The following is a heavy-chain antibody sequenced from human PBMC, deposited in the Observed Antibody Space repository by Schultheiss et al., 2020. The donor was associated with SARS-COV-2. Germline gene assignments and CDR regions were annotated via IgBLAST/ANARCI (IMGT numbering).Heavy chain of an antibody. V-gene: IGHV3-74*01. CDR2: INSDGRTR. CDR1: GFTFSSYW. CDR3: ARDLSGSYFGFDY. D-gene: IGHD1-26*01. J-gene: IGHJ4*02. Sequence: GGSLRLSCAASGFTFSSYWMHWVRQAPGKGLVWVSRINSDGRTRSHADSVKGRFTISRDNAKNSLYLQMNSLRAEDTAVYYCARDLSGSYFGFDYWGQGTLVTVSS.